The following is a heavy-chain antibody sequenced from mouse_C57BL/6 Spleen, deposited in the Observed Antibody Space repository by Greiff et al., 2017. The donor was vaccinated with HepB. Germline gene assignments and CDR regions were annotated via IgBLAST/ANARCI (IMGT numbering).Heavy chain of an antibody. J-gene: IGHJ4*01. CDR1: GFTFSDYG. Sequence: EVQGVESGGGLVKPGGSLKLSCAASGFTFSDYGMHWVRQAPEKGLEWVAYISSGSSTIYYADTVKGRFTISRDNAKNTLFLQMTSLRSEDTAMYYCARGWRNYYGSNAMDYWGQGTSVTVSS. D-gene: IGHD1-1*01. CDR2: ISSGSSTI. CDR3: ARGWRNYYGSNAMDY. V-gene: IGHV5-17*01.